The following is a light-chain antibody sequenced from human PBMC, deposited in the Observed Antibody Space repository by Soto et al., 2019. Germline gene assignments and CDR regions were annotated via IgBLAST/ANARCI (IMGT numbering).Light chain of an antibody. CDR3: STYTSIYV. Sequence: QSVLTQPASVSGSPGQSITISCTGTSSDVGGYNYVSWYQQHPGKAPKLMIYEVSNRPSGVSNRFSGSKSGNTASLTISGLQAEDEADYYCSTYTSIYVFGTRAKVTVL. CDR1: SSDVGGYNY. J-gene: IGLJ1*01. CDR2: EVS. V-gene: IGLV2-14*01.